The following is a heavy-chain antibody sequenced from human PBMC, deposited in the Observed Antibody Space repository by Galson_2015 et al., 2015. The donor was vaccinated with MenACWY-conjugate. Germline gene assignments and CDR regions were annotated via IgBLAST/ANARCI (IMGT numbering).Heavy chain of an antibody. Sequence: SLRLSCAASGFTFSSYAMNWVRQAPGKGLEWVSAISGSGSSTYYADSVKGRFTISRDNSKNTLYLQMNSLRAEDTAVYYCAKDRFKYYGMDLWGQGTLVTVSS. V-gene: IGHV3-23*01. CDR1: GFTFSSYA. CDR2: ISGSGSST. CDR3: AKDRFKYYGMDL. J-gene: IGHJ5*02. D-gene: IGHD2/OR15-2a*01.